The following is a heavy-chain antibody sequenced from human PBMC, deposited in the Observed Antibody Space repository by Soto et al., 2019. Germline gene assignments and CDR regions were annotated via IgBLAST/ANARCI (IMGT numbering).Heavy chain of an antibody. CDR2: LYYSGDT. Sequence: SETLSLTCTVSGGSISPFYWSWVRQPPGKGLEWIGYLYYSGDTNYNPSLKSRVTISVDASKNQVSLRLTSVTAADTAVYYCARVGGVAARTFDYWGQGTVVTVSS. V-gene: IGHV4-59*01. J-gene: IGHJ4*02. D-gene: IGHD2-15*01. CDR1: GGSISPFY. CDR3: ARVGGVAARTFDY.